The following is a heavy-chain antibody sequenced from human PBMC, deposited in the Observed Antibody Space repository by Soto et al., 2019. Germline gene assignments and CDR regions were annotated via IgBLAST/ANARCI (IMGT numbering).Heavy chain of an antibody. CDR3: AMVHRSRGLSDY. V-gene: IGHV4-31*03. CDR1: GGSISSGGYY. D-gene: IGHD2-15*01. Sequence: PSETLSLTCTVSGGSISSGGYYWSWIRQHPGKGLEWIGCIYYSGSTYYNPSLKSRVTISVDTSKNQFSLKLSSVTAADTAVYYFAMVHRSRGLSDYRGQGTLVTVSS. J-gene: IGHJ4*02. CDR2: IYYSGST.